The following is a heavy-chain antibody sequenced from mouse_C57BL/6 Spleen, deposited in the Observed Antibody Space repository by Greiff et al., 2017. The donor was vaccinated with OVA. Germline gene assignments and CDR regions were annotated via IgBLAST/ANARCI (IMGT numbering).Heavy chain of an antibody. CDR3: TRVDSNWYFDV. CDR1: GYTFTDYE. CDR2: IDPETGGT. Sequence: QVQLQQSGAELVRPGASVTLSCKASGYTFTDYEMHWVKQTPVHGLEWIGAIDPETGGTAYNQKFKGKAILTADKSSSAAYMALRSLTSEDSAVYYCTRVDSNWYFDVWGTGTTVTVSS. V-gene: IGHV1-15*01. J-gene: IGHJ1*03.